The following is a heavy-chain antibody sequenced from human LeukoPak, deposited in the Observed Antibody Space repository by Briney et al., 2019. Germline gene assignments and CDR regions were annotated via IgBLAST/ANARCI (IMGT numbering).Heavy chain of an antibody. CDR2: ISFDGNNK. CDR3: ARSPGLVGANYFDY. V-gene: IGHV3-30*04. CDR1: GFTFSTYA. D-gene: IGHD1-26*01. Sequence: GGSLRLSCAASGFTFSTYAMRWVRQAPGKGLEWVTVISFDGNNKNYADSVKGRFTISRDSSKNTLYLQLNSLRAEDTAVYYCARSPGLVGANYFDYWGQGTLVTVSS. J-gene: IGHJ4*02.